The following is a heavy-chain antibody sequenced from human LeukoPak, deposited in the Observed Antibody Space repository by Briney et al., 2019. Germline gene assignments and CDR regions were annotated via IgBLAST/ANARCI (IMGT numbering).Heavy chain of an antibody. J-gene: IGHJ5*02. D-gene: IGHD3-9*01. V-gene: IGHV4-39*01. CDR1: GGSISSSSYY. CDR2: IYHSGST. CDR3: ASLDYDILSWFDP. Sequence: SETLSLTCTVSGGSISSSSYYWGWIRQPPGKGLEWIGSIYHSGSTYYNPSLKSRVTISVDTSKNQFSLKLSSVTAADTAVYYCASLDYDILSWFDPWGQGTLVTVSS.